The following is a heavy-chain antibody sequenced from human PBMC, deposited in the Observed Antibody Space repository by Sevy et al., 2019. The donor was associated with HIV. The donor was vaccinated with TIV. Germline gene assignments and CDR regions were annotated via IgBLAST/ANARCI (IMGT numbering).Heavy chain of an antibody. CDR3: TRDLPPSATTGAHFDY. D-gene: IGHD4-17*01. J-gene: IGHJ4*02. CDR2: ISSSGSLI. Sequence: GGSLRLSCAASGFTFSSFEMNWVRQTPGKGLEWVSFISSSGSLIYYADSVKGRFTISRDNAKNSLYLQMNSLRAEDTGVYYCTRDLPPSATTGAHFDYWGQGTLVTVSS. V-gene: IGHV3-48*03. CDR1: GFTFSSFE.